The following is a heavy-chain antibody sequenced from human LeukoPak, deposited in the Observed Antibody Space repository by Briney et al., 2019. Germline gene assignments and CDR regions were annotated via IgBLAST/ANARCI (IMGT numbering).Heavy chain of an antibody. CDR1: GYTFRNYG. CDR2: IGTYNGNT. CDR3: ARGRLKRVPFTKVAGALDY. J-gene: IGHJ4*02. V-gene: IGHV1-18*01. Sequence: GASVTVSFKPSGYTFRNYGITWVRQAPGQGREWMGWIGTYNGNTDYAQKFQGRVIMTADTSTTTAHMELRSLRCDDTAVYYCARGRLKRVPFTKVAGALDYWGQGTRVTVSS. D-gene: IGHD6-19*01.